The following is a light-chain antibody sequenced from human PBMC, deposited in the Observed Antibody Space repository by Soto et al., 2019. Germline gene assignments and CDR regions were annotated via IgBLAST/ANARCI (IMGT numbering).Light chain of an antibody. V-gene: IGKV3-15*01. Sequence: IVITQSPATLSVSPGERATLSCRASQSVSSNLAWYQRKPGQAPRLLIYGASTRATGIPARFSGSGSGTELTLTISSLQSEDFAVYYCQQYNNWPRTFGQGTKVDIK. CDR2: GAS. CDR3: QQYNNWPRT. J-gene: IGKJ1*01. CDR1: QSVSSN.